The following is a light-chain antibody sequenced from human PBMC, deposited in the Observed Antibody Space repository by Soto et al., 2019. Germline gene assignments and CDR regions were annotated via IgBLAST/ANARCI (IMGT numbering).Light chain of an antibody. V-gene: IGKV1-39*01. J-gene: IGKJ1*01. CDR1: QNIRSY. CDR3: QQGYSSRWT. CDR2: ATS. Sequence: DIQMTQSPSSLSASVGDRVTITCRASQNIRSYLNWYQQKPGKAPQLLIYATSSLQTGVPSRFSSSGSGTDFSLVISYLQPEDSATYYCQQGYSSRWTSCRGTKVEI.